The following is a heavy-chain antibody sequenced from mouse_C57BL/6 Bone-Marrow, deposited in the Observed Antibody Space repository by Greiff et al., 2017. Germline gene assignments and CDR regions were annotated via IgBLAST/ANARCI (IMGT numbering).Heavy chain of an antibody. Sequence: EVKLMESGGGLVKPGGSLKLSCAASGFTFSDYGMHWVRQAPEKGLEWVAYISSGSSTIYYADTVKGRFTISRDNAKNTLFLQMTSLRSEDTAMYYCARPGYGSPDYWGQGTSVTVSS. J-gene: IGHJ4*01. CDR2: ISSGSSTI. CDR3: ARPGYGSPDY. D-gene: IGHD1-1*01. CDR1: GFTFSDYG. V-gene: IGHV5-17*01.